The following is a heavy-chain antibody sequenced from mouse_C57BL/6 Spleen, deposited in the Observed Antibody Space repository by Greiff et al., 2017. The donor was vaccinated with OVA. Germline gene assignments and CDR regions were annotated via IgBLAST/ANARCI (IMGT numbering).Heavy chain of an antibody. Sequence: EVQLQQSGPVLVKPGASVKMSCKASGYTFTDYYMNWVKQSHGKSLEWIGVINPYNGGTSYNQKFKGKATLTVDKSSSTAYMELNSLTSEDSAVYYCANYSGSSSFDYWGQGTTLTVSS. CDR2: INPYNGGT. CDR3: ANYSGSSSFDY. CDR1: GYTFTDYY. J-gene: IGHJ2*01. D-gene: IGHD1-1*01. V-gene: IGHV1-19*01.